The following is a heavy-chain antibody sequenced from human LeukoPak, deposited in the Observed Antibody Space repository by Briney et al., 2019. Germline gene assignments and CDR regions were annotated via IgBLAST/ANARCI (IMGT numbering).Heavy chain of an antibody. D-gene: IGHD2-8*02. CDR2: IDSSSSTI. CDR3: ARVTGGRGHYFDY. J-gene: IGHJ4*02. Sequence: PGGALRLSCAASGFTFSSYEMNWVRQAPGKGLEWVSYIDSSSSTIYYAVSVQGRLTISRDKAKNSLYLQMNSLTAEDTAVYYCARVTGGRGHYFDYGARGPRVTVSS. CDR1: GFTFSSYE. V-gene: IGHV3-48*03.